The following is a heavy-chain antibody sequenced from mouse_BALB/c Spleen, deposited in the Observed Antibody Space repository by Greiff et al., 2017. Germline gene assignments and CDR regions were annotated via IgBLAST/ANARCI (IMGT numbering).Heavy chain of an antibody. J-gene: IGHJ4*01. CDR2: IDPANGNT. CDR1: GFNIKDTY. D-gene: IGHD2-4*01. Sequence: EVQLQQSGAELVKPGASVKLSCTASGFNIKDTYMHWVKQRPEQGLEWIGRIDPANGNTKYDPKFQGKATITADTSSNTAYLQLSSLTSEDTAVYYCARYDYDNYYAMDYWGQGTSVTVSS. CDR3: ARYDYDNYYAMDY. V-gene: IGHV14-3*02.